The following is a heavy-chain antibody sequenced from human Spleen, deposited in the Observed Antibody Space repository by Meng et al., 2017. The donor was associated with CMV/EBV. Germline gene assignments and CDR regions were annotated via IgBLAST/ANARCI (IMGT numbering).Heavy chain of an antibody. D-gene: IGHD3-16*01. CDR2: INHSGST. V-gene: IGHV4-34*01. CDR1: GGSFSGYY. CDR3: AREGESETTGWFDP. J-gene: IGHJ5*02. Sequence: QVQLQQWGAGLLKPSETLSLTCAVYGGSFSGYYWSWIRQPPGKGLEWIGEINHSGSTNYNPSLKSRVTISVDTSKNQFSLKLSSVTAADTAVYYCAREGESETTGWFDPWGQGTLVTVSS.